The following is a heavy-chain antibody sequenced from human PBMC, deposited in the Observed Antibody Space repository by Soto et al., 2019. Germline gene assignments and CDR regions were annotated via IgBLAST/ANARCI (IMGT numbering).Heavy chain of an antibody. Sequence: PSETLSLTCTVSGGSISSGGYYWSWIRQHPGKGLEWIGYIYYSGSTYYNPSLKSRVTISVDTSKNQFSLKLSSVTAADTAVYYCARVSSPRDSSGYPYYFDYWGQGTLVTVSS. CDR3: ARVSSPRDSSGYPYYFDY. V-gene: IGHV4-31*03. CDR1: GGSISSGGYY. J-gene: IGHJ4*02. D-gene: IGHD3-22*01. CDR2: IYYSGST.